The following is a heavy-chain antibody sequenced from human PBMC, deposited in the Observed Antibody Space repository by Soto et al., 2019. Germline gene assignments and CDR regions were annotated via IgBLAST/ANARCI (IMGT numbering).Heavy chain of an antibody. CDR3: AREGAAPYYYYGMDV. D-gene: IGHD6-6*01. CDR2: IYYSGST. CDR1: GGSISSGGYF. V-gene: IGHV4-31*01. Sequence: QVQLQESGPGLVKPSQTLSLTCTVSGGSISSGGYFWSWIRHHPGKGLEWIGFIYYSGSTYYNPPLKSPVTISVDTSKNQFSLKLSSVTAADTAVYYCAREGAAPYYYYGMDVWGQGTTVTVSS. J-gene: IGHJ6*02.